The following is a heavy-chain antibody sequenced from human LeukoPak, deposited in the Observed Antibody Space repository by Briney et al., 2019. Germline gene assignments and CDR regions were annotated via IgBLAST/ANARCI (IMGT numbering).Heavy chain of an antibody. D-gene: IGHD3-10*01. V-gene: IGHV4-38-2*02. J-gene: IGHJ4*02. CDR3: ASTPMVRGVILV. CDR2: IYHSGST. CDR1: GYSIGSGYY. Sequence: SETLSLTCTVSGYSIGSGYYWGWIRQPPGKGLGWIGSIYHSGSTYYNPSLKSRVTISVDTSKNQFSLKLSSVTAADTAVYYCASTPMVRGVILVWGQGTLVTVSS.